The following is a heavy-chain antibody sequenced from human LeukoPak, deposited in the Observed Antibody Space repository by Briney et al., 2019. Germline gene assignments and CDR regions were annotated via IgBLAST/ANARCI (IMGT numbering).Heavy chain of an antibody. CDR1: GDSIGSYY. J-gene: IGHJ5*01. V-gene: IGHV4-59*01. D-gene: IGHD3-16*02. CDR3: ARGRARDGSYPWFDS. CDR2: IYYGGST. Sequence: SEALSLTCSVSGDSIGSYYWTWIRQSPGKGLEWIGYIYYGGSTNYSPSLKRRVSISVDTSNNQFSLQLRSVSAADTAIYSCARGRARDGSYPWFDSWGQGTLVTVSS.